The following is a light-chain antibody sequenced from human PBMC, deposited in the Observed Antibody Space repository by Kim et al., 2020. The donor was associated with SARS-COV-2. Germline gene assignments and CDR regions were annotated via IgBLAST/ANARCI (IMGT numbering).Light chain of an antibody. J-gene: IGKJ4*01. V-gene: IGKV2-28*01. CDR3: MQALKTPVT. CDR2: LGS. CDR1: ESLLHNNGRYY. Sequence: EPASISCKSSESLLHNNGRYYLDWYVQKPGQSPQLVIYLGSHRASGVPDRFSASGSGTDFTLKISRVEAEDVGIYYCMQALKTPVTFGGGTKVEI.